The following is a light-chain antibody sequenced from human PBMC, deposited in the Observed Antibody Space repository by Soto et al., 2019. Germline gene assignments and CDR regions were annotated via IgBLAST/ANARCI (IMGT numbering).Light chain of an antibody. J-gene: IGKJ5*01. Sequence: DIQMTQSPYSLSASKGDRVTITCQASPNITNNLSWYQQKPGKAPNLLIYHASKLAKGVTSRFSGSGSGTDFSFIITSLQREDLATYYCQQYYGLPPLTFGQGTRLEIK. CDR3: QQYYGLPPLT. CDR1: PNITNN. V-gene: IGKV1-33*01. CDR2: HAS.